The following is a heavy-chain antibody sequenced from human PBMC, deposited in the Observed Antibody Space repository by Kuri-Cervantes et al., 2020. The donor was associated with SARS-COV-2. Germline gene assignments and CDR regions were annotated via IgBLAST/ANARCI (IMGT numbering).Heavy chain of an antibody. CDR1: GFTFSSYG. Sequence: GGSLRLSCAASGFTFSSYGMHWVRQAPGKGLEWVAVIWYDGSNKYYADSVKGRFTISRDNSKNTLYLQMNSLRAEDTAVYYCAREFADFWSGYRYYFDYWGQGTLVTSPQ. D-gene: IGHD3-3*01. J-gene: IGHJ4*02. CDR3: AREFADFWSGYRYYFDY. CDR2: IWYDGSNK. V-gene: IGHV3-33*08.